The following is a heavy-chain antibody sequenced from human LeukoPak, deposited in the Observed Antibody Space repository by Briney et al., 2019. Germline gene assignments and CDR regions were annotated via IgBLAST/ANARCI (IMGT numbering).Heavy chain of an antibody. Sequence: GGSLRLSCAASGFTFSSYAMSWVRQAPEKGLEWVSAISGSGGSTYYADSVKGRFTISRDNSKNTLYLQMNSLRAEDTAVYYCAKDFNVLLWFGEPRLYGMDVWGKGTTVTVSS. CDR3: AKDFNVLLWFGEPRLYGMDV. D-gene: IGHD3-10*01. V-gene: IGHV3-23*01. CDR2: ISGSGGST. J-gene: IGHJ6*04. CDR1: GFTFSSYA.